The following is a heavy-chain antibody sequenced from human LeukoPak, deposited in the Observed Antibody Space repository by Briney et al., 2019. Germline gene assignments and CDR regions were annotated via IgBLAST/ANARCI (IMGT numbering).Heavy chain of an antibody. D-gene: IGHD3-3*01. J-gene: IGHJ4*02. CDR3: AKWDATIFGVVKGIFDY. CDR1: GFTFSSYA. Sequence: GASLRLSCAASGFTFSSYAMSWVRQAPGKGLEWVSAISGSGGSTYYADSVKGRFTISRDNSKNTLYLQMNSLRAEDTAVYYCAKWDATIFGVVKGIFDYWGQGTLVTVSS. V-gene: IGHV3-23*01. CDR2: ISGSGGST.